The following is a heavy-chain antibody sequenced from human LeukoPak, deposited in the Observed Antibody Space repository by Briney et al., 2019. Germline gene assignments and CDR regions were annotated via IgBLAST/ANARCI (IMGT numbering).Heavy chain of an antibody. J-gene: IGHJ6*02. D-gene: IGHD2-15*01. CDR3: AREDCSGGSCYSSYYYGMDV. CDR1: GGTFSSYA. V-gene: IGHV1-69*04. CDR2: IIPILGIA. Sequence: SVKVSCKASGGTFSSYAISWVRQAPGRGLEWMGRIIPILGIANYAQKFQGRVTITAGKSTSTAYMELSSLRSEDTAVYYCAREDCSGGSCYSSYYYGMDVWGQGTTVTVSS.